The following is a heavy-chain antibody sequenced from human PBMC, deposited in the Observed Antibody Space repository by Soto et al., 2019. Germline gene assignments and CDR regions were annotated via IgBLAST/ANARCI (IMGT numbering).Heavy chain of an antibody. J-gene: IGHJ6*02. V-gene: IGHV1-3*01. CDR1: GYTFTSYA. Sequence: ASVKVSCKASGYTFTSYAMHWVRPAPGQRLEWMGWINAGNGNTKYSQKFQGRVTITRDTSASTAYMELSRLRSEETAVYYCARDGEYCSSTSCHDYYYYYYYGMDVWGQGTTVTVSS. D-gene: IGHD2-2*01. CDR3: ARDGEYCSSTSCHDYYYYYYYGMDV. CDR2: INAGNGNT.